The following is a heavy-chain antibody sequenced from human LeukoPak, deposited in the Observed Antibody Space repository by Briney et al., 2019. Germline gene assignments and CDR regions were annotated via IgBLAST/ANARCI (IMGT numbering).Heavy chain of an antibody. V-gene: IGHV4-61*08. J-gene: IGHJ4*02. CDR2: IYYNGNT. CDR1: GGSVSSGGYY. D-gene: IGHD3-22*01. CDR3: ARDSSVYYFDY. Sequence: SETLSLTCSVPGGSVSSGGYYWSWIRQPPGKGLEWIGYIYYNGNTNYNPSLKSRVTISVDTSKNQFSLKLSSVTAADTAVYYCARDSSVYYFDYWGQGTLVTVSS.